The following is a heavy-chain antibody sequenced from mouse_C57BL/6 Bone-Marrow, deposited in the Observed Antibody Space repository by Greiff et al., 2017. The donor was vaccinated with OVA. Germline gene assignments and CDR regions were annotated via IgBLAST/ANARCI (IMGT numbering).Heavy chain of an antibody. V-gene: IGHV1-81*01. J-gene: IGHJ3*01. D-gene: IGHD1-1*01. Sequence: QVQLQQPGAELVRPGASVKLSCKASGYTFTSYGISWVKQRTGQGLEWIGEIYPRSGNTYYNEKFKGKATLTADKSSSTAYMELRSLTSEDSAVYFCARWRGSWFAYWGQGTLVTVSA. CDR1: GYTFTSYG. CDR2: IYPRSGNT. CDR3: ARWRGSWFAY.